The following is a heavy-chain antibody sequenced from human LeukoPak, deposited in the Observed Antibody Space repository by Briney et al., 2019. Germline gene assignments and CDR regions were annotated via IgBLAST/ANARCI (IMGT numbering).Heavy chain of an antibody. CDR1: GLTFSNFA. J-gene: IGHJ3*02. Sequence: GGSLRLSCAASGLTFSNFAMTWVRQTPGKGLEWVSALSASGGGTFYAPSVKGRFTVSRDNSKNTVSLQMNSLRAEDTALYYCATVLHTSMTTWAAFDTWGQGTMVTVSS. CDR3: ATVLHTSMTTWAAFDT. V-gene: IGHV3-23*01. CDR2: LSASGGGT. D-gene: IGHD5-18*01.